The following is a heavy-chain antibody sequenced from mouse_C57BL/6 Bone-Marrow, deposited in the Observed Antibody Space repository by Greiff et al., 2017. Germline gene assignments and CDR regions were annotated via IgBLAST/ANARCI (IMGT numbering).Heavy chain of an antibody. J-gene: IGHJ2*01. CDR3: ARGYYGSSPGDY. Sequence: VQLQQPGAELVKPGASVKLSCKASGYNFTSSWMHWVKQRPGRGLEWIGRIDPNSGGTKYNEKFKSKATLTVDKSSSTAYMQLSSLISEDSAVYYCARGYYGSSPGDYWGQGTTLTVSS. D-gene: IGHD1-1*01. CDR2: IDPNSGGT. CDR1: GYNFTSSW. V-gene: IGHV1-72*01.